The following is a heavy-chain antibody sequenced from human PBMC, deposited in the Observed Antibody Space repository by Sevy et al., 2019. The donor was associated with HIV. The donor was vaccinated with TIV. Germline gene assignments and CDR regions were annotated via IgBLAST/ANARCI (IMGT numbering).Heavy chain of an antibody. CDR1: GYTLTEFA. CDR3: ATTKDYYERSAYPVDY. Sequence: ASVKVSCRVSGYTLTEFAMHWVRQAPGKGLEWMGTFDPEDDETMYAQKFQGRVTWTEDTSTNTAYMELSSLRSEETAVYYCATTKDYYERSAYPVDYWGQGTLVTVSS. D-gene: IGHD3-22*01. J-gene: IGHJ4*02. V-gene: IGHV1-24*01. CDR2: FDPEDDET.